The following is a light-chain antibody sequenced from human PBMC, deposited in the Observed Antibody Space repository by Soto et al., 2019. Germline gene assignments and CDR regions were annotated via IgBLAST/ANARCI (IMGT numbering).Light chain of an antibody. CDR1: QSISSY. CDR2: AAS. V-gene: IGKV1-39*01. CDR3: QQSYSTRLT. Sequence: DIQITQSASSLSAYVGDRVTITCRASQSISSYLNWYQQKPGKAPKLLIYAASSLQSGVPSRFSGSGSGTDFTLTISSRQPEDFATYYCQQSYSTRLTFGRGTKVDIK. J-gene: IGKJ4*01.